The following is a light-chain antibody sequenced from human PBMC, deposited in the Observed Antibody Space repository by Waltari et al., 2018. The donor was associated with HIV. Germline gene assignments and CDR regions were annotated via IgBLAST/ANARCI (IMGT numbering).Light chain of an antibody. J-gene: IGKJ2*01. CDR1: QSVSTSY. V-gene: IGKV3-20*01. CDR2: AAS. CDR3: QQYGSSSQA. Sequence: EIVLTQSPGTLSVSPGERATLSCRASQSVSTSYLAWYQQKPGQAPRLLIYAASRRATGVPDRFGGSGSGTDFTLTISRLEPEDFAVYFCQQYGSSSQAFGQGTKLEI.